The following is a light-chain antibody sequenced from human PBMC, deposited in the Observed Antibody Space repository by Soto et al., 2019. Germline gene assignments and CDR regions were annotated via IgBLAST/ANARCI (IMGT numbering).Light chain of an antibody. V-gene: IGKV1-6*01. J-gene: IGKJ1*01. CDR3: LQDYSSPRT. Sequence: IQMTQSPLSLSASVGDRVIITCRASRDIGNDLGWYHQKPGKAPKLLIFAASTLQSGVPSRFSVSGSGKLLTLTICSLHPEYVETYFCLQDYSSPRTLGEGT. CDR1: RDIGND. CDR2: AAS.